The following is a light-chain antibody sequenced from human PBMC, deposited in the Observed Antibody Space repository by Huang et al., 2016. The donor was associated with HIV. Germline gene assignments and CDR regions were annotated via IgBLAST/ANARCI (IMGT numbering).Light chain of an antibody. Sequence: DIVMTQSPLSLPVTPGEPASISCRSSQSLVHDNGYSYLDWYLQKPGQSPQVLIYMASVRAPGIPDRCSGGGSGTNFTLDSNRVDAEDVGTYYCMQSLQSLTFGGGTRLEIK. V-gene: IGKV2-28*01. CDR2: MAS. CDR3: MQSLQSLT. J-gene: IGKJ4*01. CDR1: QSLVHDNGYSY.